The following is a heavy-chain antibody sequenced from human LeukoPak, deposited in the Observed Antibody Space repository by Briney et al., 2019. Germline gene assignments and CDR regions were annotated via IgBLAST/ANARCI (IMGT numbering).Heavy chain of an antibody. V-gene: IGHV3-30-3*01. CDR1: GLTFSAYA. J-gene: IGHJ4*02. Sequence: GGSLRLSCAASGLTFSAYATHWVRQAPGKGLEWVAVISYDGSNKYYADSVKGRFTIFRDNSKNTVHLQMNSLKSEDTAAYYCARGQVGPFGDYGLVDYWGQGTPVIVSS. CDR2: ISYDGSNK. D-gene: IGHD4-17*01. CDR3: ARGQVGPFGDYGLVDY.